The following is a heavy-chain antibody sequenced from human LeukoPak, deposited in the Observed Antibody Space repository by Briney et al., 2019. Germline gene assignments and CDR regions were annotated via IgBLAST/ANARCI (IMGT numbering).Heavy chain of an antibody. Sequence: GGSLRLSCVASGFSFGNYAMSWVRQAPGKGLQWVSQIRGTGGATWYAGFARDRFTISRDNSKKTLYLQMSGLRVEDTAMYYCVKDPRDTYGTNWFVSWGQGTLLIVSS. D-gene: IGHD2-21*01. CDR3: VKDPRDTYGTNWFVS. CDR1: GFSFGNYA. J-gene: IGHJ5*01. V-gene: IGHV3-23*01. CDR2: IRGTGGAT.